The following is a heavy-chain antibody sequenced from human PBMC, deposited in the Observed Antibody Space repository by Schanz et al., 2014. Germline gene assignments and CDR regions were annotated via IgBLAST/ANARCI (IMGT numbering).Heavy chain of an antibody. V-gene: IGHV1-18*01. CDR2: ISPYNGNT. Sequence: QVQLVQSGAEVKKPGASVKVSCKASGYTFTSYGISWVRQAPGQGLEWMGWISPYNGNTNYAQKFQGRVTITADKSTFTAYMDVSSLRSEDTAAYYCARDQSPYTNSSDVRYFDYWGQGSLVTVSS. CDR3: ARDQSPYTNSSDVRYFDY. CDR1: GYTFTSYG. J-gene: IGHJ4*02. D-gene: IGHD6-6*01.